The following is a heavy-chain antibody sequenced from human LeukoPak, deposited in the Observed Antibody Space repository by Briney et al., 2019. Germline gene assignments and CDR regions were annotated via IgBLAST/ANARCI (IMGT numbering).Heavy chain of an antibody. V-gene: IGHV4-30-4*08. CDR1: GGSISSGDYY. Sequence: SQTLSLTCTVSGGSISSGDYYWSWIRQPPGKGLEWIGYIYYSGSTYYNPSLKSRVTISVDTSKNQFSLKLSSVTAADTAVYYCASRVVPAAIGAFDIWGQGKMVTVFS. J-gene: IGHJ3*02. CDR2: IYYSGST. CDR3: ASRVVPAAIGAFDI. D-gene: IGHD2-2*01.